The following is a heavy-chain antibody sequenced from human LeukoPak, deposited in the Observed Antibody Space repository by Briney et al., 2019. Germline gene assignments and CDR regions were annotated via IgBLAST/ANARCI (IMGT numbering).Heavy chain of an antibody. CDR2: ISGSGGST. V-gene: IGHV3-23*01. D-gene: IGHD5-18*01. Sequence: GGSLRLSCAASGFTFSSYAMSWVRQAPGKGLEWVSAISGSGGSTYYADSVKGRFTISRDNSKNTLYLQMDSLRAEDTAVYYCAKVSGYSYGYGFDYWGQGTLVTVSS. CDR1: GFTFSSYA. CDR3: AKVSGYSYGYGFDY. J-gene: IGHJ4*02.